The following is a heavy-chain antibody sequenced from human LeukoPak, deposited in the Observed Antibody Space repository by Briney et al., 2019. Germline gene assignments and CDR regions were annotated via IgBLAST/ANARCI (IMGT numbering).Heavy chain of an antibody. D-gene: IGHD1-26*01. CDR2: TSTVGSNK. CDR1: GFTFNNYD. J-gene: IGHJ4*02. Sequence: PGGSLRLSCAASGFTFNNYDMTWVRQAPGEGLEWVAVTSTVGSNKYYADSVKGRFTISRDNSKNTLYLQMDSLRAEDTAVYYCAKGHVGALWGYFDYWGQGTLVTVSS. CDR3: AKGHVGALWGYFDY. V-gene: IGHV3-30*18.